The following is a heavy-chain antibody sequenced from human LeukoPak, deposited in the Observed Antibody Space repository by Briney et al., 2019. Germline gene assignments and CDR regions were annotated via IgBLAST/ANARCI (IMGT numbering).Heavy chain of an antibody. CDR1: EFSVGSNY. D-gene: IGHD5-18*01. Sequence: GGSLRLSCAASEFSVGSNYMTWVRQAPGKGLEWVSLIYSGGSTYYADSVKGRFTISRDNSKNTLYLQMNSLRAEDTAVYYCARDRSPYSYGTHPPFDWGQGTLVTVSS. J-gene: IGHJ4*02. V-gene: IGHV3-66*02. CDR3: ARDRSPYSYGTHPPFD. CDR2: IYSGGST.